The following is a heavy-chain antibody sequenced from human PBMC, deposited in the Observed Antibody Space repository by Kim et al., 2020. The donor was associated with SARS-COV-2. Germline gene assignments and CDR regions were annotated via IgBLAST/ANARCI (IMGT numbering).Heavy chain of an antibody. CDR2: IYSGGST. V-gene: IGHV3-66*01. J-gene: IGHJ4*02. D-gene: IGHD5-12*01. Sequence: GGSLRLSCAASGFTVSSNYMSWVRQAPGKGLEWVSVIYSGGSTYYADSVKGRFTISRDNSKNTLYLQMNSLRAEDTAVYYCARANSGYDPPTYWGQGTLVTVSS. CDR1: GFTVSSNY. CDR3: ARANSGYDPPTY.